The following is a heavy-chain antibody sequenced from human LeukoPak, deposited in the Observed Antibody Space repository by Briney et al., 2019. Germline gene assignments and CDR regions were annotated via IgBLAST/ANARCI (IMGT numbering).Heavy chain of an antibody. CDR1: TGSISSSSYC. J-gene: IGHJ4*02. D-gene: IGHD6-13*01. V-gene: IGHV4-39*07. CDR3: ARDVVAAPGTWDY. CDR2: FIFSGST. Sequence: SESLSLTCTVSTGSISSSSYCWGWLRQPPGKGWEGIGSFIFSGSTYYNPSLKSRVTMAVESSKNQFSLKLSSVTAADTAVYYCARDVVAAPGTWDYWGQGTM.